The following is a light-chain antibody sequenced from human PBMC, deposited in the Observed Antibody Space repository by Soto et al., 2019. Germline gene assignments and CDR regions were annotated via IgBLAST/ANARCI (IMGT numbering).Light chain of an antibody. CDR1: SSNIGSNT. CDR2: NNN. J-gene: IGLJ3*02. Sequence: QSVLTQSPSASGTPGQWVTISCSGSSSNIGSNTVHWYQQLPGTAPRLLIYNNNQRPSGVPDRLSASKSGTSASLALTEVQSEDEADYYCASWDDSLNAWVFGGGTKLTVL. V-gene: IGLV1-44*01. CDR3: ASWDDSLNAWV.